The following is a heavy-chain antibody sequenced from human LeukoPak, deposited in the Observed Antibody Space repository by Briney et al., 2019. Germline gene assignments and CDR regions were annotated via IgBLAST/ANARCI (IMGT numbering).Heavy chain of an antibody. CDR2: ISYDGSNK. CDR1: GFTFSSYW. V-gene: IGHV3-30*03. J-gene: IGHJ4*02. Sequence: PGGSLRLSCAASGFTFSSYWMHWVRQAPGKGLEWVAVISYDGSNKYYADSVKGRFTISRDNSKNTLYLQMNSLRAEDTAVYYCARPLSDLRLGELSLYAFDYWGQGTLVTVSS. CDR3: ARPLSDLRLGELSLYAFDY. D-gene: IGHD3-16*02.